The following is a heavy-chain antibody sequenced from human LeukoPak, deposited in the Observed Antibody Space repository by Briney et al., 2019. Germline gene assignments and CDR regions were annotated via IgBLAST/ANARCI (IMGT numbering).Heavy chain of an antibody. V-gene: IGHV4-59*08. Sequence: SETLSLTCTVSGGSISSYYWSWIRQPPGKGLEWIGYIYYSGSTNYKPSLKSRVTISVETSKNQFSLKLSSVTAADTAVYYCARHPLPRYCSGGSCYSVGYYMDVWGKGTTVTISS. D-gene: IGHD2-15*01. CDR2: IYYSGST. CDR1: GGSISSYY. J-gene: IGHJ6*03. CDR3: ARHPLPRYCSGGSCYSVGYYMDV.